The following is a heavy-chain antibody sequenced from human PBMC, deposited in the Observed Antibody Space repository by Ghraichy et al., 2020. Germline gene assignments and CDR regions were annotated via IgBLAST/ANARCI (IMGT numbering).Heavy chain of an antibody. CDR1: GFSFSGYW. Sequence: LNISCAASGFSFSGYWMSWVRQAPGKGLEWVASIKQDGSEKIYVDSVKGRFTISRDNARNSLYLQMNSLRAEDTAMYYCAKNIVATGKNLYYYYGMDVWGQGTTVTVSS. J-gene: IGHJ6*02. V-gene: IGHV3-7*01. CDR2: IKQDGSEK. CDR3: AKNIVATGKNLYYYYGMDV. D-gene: IGHD5-12*01.